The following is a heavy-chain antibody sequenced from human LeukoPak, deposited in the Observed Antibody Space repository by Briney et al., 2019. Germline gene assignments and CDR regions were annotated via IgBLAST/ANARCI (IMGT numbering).Heavy chain of an antibody. J-gene: IGHJ6*02. CDR1: GGSFSGYY. D-gene: IGHD3-3*01. CDR2: INHSGST. Sequence: ETLSLTCAVYGGSFSGYYWSWIRQPPGKGLEWIGEINHSGSTNYNPSLKSRVTISVDTSKNQFSLKLSSVTAADTAVYYCAMGEVTIFGVVHYYYYGMDVWGQGTTVTVSS. CDR3: AMGEVTIFGVVHYYYYGMDV. V-gene: IGHV4-34*01.